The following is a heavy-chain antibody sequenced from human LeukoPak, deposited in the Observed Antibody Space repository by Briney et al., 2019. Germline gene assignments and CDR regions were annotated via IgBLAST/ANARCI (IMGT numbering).Heavy chain of an antibody. V-gene: IGHV3-21*01. Sequence: WGSLRRSCAASGFTFIIYSMKWVRHAPGQGLEGVSSISSSSSYIYYADSVKGRFTISRVNAKNSLYLQINSLRAEATAVYYCARVVGGYSYGPWGKGTLVTVSS. CDR2: ISSSSSYI. CDR1: GFTFIIYS. J-gene: IGHJ5*02. CDR3: ARVVGGYSYGP. D-gene: IGHD5-18*01.